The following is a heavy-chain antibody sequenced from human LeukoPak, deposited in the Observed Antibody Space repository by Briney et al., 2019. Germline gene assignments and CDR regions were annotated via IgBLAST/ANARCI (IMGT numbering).Heavy chain of an antibody. D-gene: IGHD3-22*01. CDR1: GFTFSSYW. J-gene: IGHJ4*02. CDR2: INSDGSST. Sequence: GGSLRLSCAASGFTFSSYWMHWVRQAPGKGLVWVSRINSDGSSTSYADSVKARFTISRDNAKNTLYLQMNSLRAEDTAVYYCARDLGYYDSSGYTPDWGQGTLVTVSS. V-gene: IGHV3-74*01. CDR3: ARDLGYYDSSGYTPD.